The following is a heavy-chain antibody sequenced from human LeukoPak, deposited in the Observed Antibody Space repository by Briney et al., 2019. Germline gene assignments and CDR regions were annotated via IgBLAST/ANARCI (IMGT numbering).Heavy chain of an antibody. V-gene: IGHV2-5*02. J-gene: IGHJ4*02. D-gene: IGHD4-17*01. Sequence: SGPTQVKPTQTPTLTCTFSGFSLSTRGVGVGWIRQPPGKALEWLALIYWDDDKRYSPSLKSRLTITKDTSKNQVVLTMTNMDPVDTATYYCAHASTTVTGFDYWGQGTLVTVSS. CDR1: GFSLSTRGVG. CDR2: IYWDDDK. CDR3: AHASTTVTGFDY.